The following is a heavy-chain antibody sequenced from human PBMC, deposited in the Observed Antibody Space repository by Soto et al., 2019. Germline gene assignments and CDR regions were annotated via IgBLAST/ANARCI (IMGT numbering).Heavy chain of an antibody. J-gene: IGHJ6*02. CDR2: ISGSGGSV. D-gene: IGHD6-6*01. CDR1: GYTFTNYW. V-gene: IGHV3-23*01. CDR3: AKDRADRRIAHYGMDV. Sequence: GESLKISCQTSGYTFTNYWIGWVRQAPGKGLEWVSSISGSGGSVYYADFVKGRFTISRDNSENTLVLQMNSLRAEDMAAYYCAKDRADRRIAHYGMDVWGQGTTVTVSS.